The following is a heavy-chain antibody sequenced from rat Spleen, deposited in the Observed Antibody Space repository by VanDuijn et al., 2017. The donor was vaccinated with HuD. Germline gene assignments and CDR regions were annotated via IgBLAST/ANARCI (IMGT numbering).Heavy chain of an antibody. D-gene: IGHD2-2*01. Sequence: EVRLVESAGGLVQPGGSLKLSCAASGFAFSDFFMAWVRQAPAKGLVWVATLSSDGTTTYYRDSVTCRFTISRDNAKRTLFLQMDSLRSDDTATYYCARAGYLRDWYFDFWGPGTMVTVSS. J-gene: IGHJ1*01. CDR2: LSSDGTTT. V-gene: IGHV5-29*01. CDR1: GFAFSDFF. CDR3: ARAGYLRDWYFDF.